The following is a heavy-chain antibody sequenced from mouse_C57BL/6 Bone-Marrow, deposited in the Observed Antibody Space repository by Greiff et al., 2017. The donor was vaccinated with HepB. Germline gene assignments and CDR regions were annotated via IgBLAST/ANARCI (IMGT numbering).Heavy chain of an antibody. CDR1: GFNIKNTY. CDR3: ARPHYYGSSLGY. D-gene: IGHD1-1*01. Sequence: EVKLVESVAELVRPGASVKLSCTASGFNIKNTYMHWVKQRPEQGLEWIGRIDPANGNTKYAPKFQGKATITADTSSNTAYLQLSSLTSEDTAIYYCARPHYYGSSLGYWGQGTTLTVSS. V-gene: IGHV14-3*01. CDR2: IDPANGNT. J-gene: IGHJ2*01.